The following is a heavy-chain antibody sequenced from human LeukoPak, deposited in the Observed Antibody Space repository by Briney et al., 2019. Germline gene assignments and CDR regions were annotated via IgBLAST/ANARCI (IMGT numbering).Heavy chain of an antibody. CDR1: GFTFSGYW. V-gene: IGHV3-7*01. CDR3: AREDCSSTSCYGRYYYYYMDV. J-gene: IGHJ6*03. CDR2: IKQDGSEK. Sequence: GGSLRLSCAASGFTFSGYWMSWVRQAPGKGLEWVANIKQDGSEKYYVDSVKGRFTISRDNAKNSLYLQMNSLRAEDTAVYYCAREDCSSTSCYGRYYYYYMDVWGKGTTVTISS. D-gene: IGHD2-2*01.